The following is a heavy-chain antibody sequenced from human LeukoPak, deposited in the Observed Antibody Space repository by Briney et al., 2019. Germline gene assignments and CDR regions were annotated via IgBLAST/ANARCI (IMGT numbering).Heavy chain of an antibody. CDR1: GFTFSTR. CDR3: ARDVSGNLDY. CDR2: IKEDGSQK. D-gene: IGHD4-23*01. J-gene: IGHJ4*02. V-gene: IGHV3-7*03. Sequence: PGGSLRLSCAASGFTFSTRMAWVRQAPGKGLEWLANIKEDGSQKHYADSVKGRFTISRDNAENSVYLQMTSLRAEDTAVYYCARDVSGNLDYWGQGTLVTVSS.